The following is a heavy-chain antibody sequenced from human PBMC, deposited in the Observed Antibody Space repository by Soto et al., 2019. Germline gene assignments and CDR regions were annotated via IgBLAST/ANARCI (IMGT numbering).Heavy chain of an antibody. J-gene: IGHJ5*02. D-gene: IGHD3-10*01. Sequence: QVQLVQSGAEVKKPGSSVKVSCKASGGTFSSYAISWVRQAPGQGLEWMGGIIPIFGTANYAQKFQGSVTITVDESTSTAYMELSSPRSEDTAVYYCARDPPYYGSGGRWFDPWGQGTLVTVSS. CDR2: IIPIFGTA. V-gene: IGHV1-69*01. CDR3: ARDPPYYGSGGRWFDP. CDR1: GGTFSSYA.